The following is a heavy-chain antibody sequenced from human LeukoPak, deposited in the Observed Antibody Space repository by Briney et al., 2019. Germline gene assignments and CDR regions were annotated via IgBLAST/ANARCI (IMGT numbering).Heavy chain of an antibody. V-gene: IGHV3-23*01. D-gene: IGHD6-19*01. CDR3: AKPRPVAGYDY. Sequence: GGSLRLSCAASGFTFSSYAMSWVRQAPGKGLEWVSVISDSDGRTYYADSVKGRFTISRDNSKNTLDLQMDSLRAEDTAVYYCAKPRPVAGYDYWGQGTLVTVSS. CDR2: ISDSDGRT. CDR1: GFTFSSYA. J-gene: IGHJ4*02.